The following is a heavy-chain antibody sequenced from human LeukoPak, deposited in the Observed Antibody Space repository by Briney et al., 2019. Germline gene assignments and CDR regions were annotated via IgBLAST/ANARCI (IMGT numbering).Heavy chain of an antibody. D-gene: IGHD2-15*01. J-gene: IGHJ5*02. CDR2: IIPIFGTE. CDR3: AIGIGCCSGGSCSYNWFDP. V-gene: IGHV1-69*01. CDR1: GGTFSSYA. Sequence: SVKVSCKASGGTFSSYAISWLRQAPGQGLEWMGGIIPIFGTENYAHKFQGRVTVTEDESPGTVYMELSSLRSEDTAVYYCAIGIGCCSGGSCSYNWFDPWGQGTLVTVSS.